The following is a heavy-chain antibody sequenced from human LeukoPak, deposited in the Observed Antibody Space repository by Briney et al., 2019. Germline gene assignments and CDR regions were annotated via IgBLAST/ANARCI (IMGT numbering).Heavy chain of an antibody. CDR1: GGSISSSSYY. V-gene: IGHV4-39*07. CDR2: IYYSGST. Sequence: SETLSLTCTVSGGSISSSSYYWGWIRQPPGKGLEWIGSIYYSGSTYYNPSLKSRVTISVDTSKNQFSLKLSSVTAADTAVYYCARGYRALVPTTYFDYWGQGTLVISSS. D-gene: IGHD1-1*01. J-gene: IGHJ4*02. CDR3: ARGYRALVPTTYFDY.